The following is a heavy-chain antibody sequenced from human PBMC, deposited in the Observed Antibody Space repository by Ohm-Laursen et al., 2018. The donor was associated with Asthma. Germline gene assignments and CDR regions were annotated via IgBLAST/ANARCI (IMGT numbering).Heavy chain of an antibody. CDR2: IYHSGST. V-gene: IGHV4-4*02. D-gene: IGHD1-7*01. Sequence: SDTLSLTCAVSGGSISSSNWWSWVRQPPGKGLEWIGEIYHSGSTNYNPSLKSRVTISVDKSKNQFSLKLSSVTAADTAVYYCARELTELQGFSRWFDPWGQGTLVTVSS. J-gene: IGHJ5*02. CDR1: GGSISSSNW. CDR3: ARELTELQGFSRWFDP.